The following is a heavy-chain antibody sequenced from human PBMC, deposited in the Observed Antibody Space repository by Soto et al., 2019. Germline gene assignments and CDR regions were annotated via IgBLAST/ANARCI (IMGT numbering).Heavy chain of an antibody. CDR2: IWYDGSNK. V-gene: IGHV3-33*08. J-gene: IGHJ6*03. CDR3: ARPAIVVVPAAIPTYYYYMDV. CDR1: GFPFSSYG. Sequence: GGSLRLSCAASGFPFSSYGMHWVRQAPGKGLEWVAVIWYDGSNKYYADSVKGRFTISRDSSKNTLYLQMNSLRAEDTAVYYCARPAIVVVPAAIPTYYYYMDVWGKGTTVTVSS. D-gene: IGHD2-2*01.